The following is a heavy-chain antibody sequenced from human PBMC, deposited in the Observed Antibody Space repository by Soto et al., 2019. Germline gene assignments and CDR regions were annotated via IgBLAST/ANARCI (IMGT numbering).Heavy chain of an antibody. Sequence: QVQLQQWGAGLLKPSETLSLTCAVYGGSFSGYYWSWIRQPPGKGLEWIGEINHSGSTNYNPSLKSRVTISVDTSKNQFSLKRSSVTAADTAVYYCARRGIRMVRGVLDDWGQGTLVTGSS. CDR1: GGSFSGYY. CDR3: ARRGIRMVRGVLDD. J-gene: IGHJ4*02. V-gene: IGHV4-34*01. D-gene: IGHD3-10*01. CDR2: INHSGST.